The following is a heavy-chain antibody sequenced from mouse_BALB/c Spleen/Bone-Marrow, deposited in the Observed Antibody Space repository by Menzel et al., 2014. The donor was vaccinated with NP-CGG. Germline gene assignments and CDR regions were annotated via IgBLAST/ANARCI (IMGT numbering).Heavy chain of an antibody. CDR2: IDPANGNT. D-gene: IGHD1-1*01. V-gene: IGHV14-3*02. CDR1: GFNIKDTY. Sequence: EVMLVESGAELVKPGASVKLSCTASGFNIKDTYMHRVKQRPEQGLEWIGRIDPANGNTKYDPKFQGKATITADTSSNTAYLQLSSLTSEDTAVYYCANYYYGSSLFAYWGQGTLVTVSA. CDR3: ANYYYGSSLFAY. J-gene: IGHJ3*01.